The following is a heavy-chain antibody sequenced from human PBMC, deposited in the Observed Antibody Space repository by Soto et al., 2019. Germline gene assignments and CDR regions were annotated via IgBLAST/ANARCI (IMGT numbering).Heavy chain of an antibody. J-gene: IGHJ4*02. CDR3: ARDTQWSFDY. CDR1: GFTFSSYT. CDR2: ISSSAI. Sequence: EVQVVESGGGLVQPGGSLRLSCITSGFTFSSYTMNWVRQAPGKGLEWLSYISSSAISYADSVKGRFTISRDSAKNSLYLQLNGLRAEDTAVYYCARDTQWSFDYWGQGTLVTVSS. V-gene: IGHV3-48*01. D-gene: IGHD2-8*01.